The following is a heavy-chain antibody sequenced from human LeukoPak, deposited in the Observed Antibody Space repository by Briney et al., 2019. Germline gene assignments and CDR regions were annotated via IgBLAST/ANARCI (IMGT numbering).Heavy chain of an antibody. CDR1: GFTFSSYA. Sequence: GVSLRLSCAASGFTFSSYAMKWVRQAPGKGREGVSGIRGSGGSTYYADSVKGRFTISRDNSKNTVYLQMNSLRAEDTAVYYCAKSGLDWLFYFDNWGRGTLVTVSS. D-gene: IGHD3-9*01. V-gene: IGHV3-23*01. CDR3: AKSGLDWLFYFDN. CDR2: IRGSGGST. J-gene: IGHJ4*02.